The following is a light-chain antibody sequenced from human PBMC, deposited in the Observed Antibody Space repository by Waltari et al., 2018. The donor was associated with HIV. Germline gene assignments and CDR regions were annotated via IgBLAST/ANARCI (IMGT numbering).Light chain of an antibody. CDR3: QTWTTGIVL. V-gene: IGLV4-69*01. J-gene: IGLJ2*01. CDR1: SAPSNHA. CDR2: LNSDGSY. Sequence: QLVLTQSPSASASLRASVKLTRPLSSAPSNHAIAWHQHQPGKGTRYWMRLNSDGSYLKGDGIPDRFSGSSSGAERYLIISSLQSEDEADYYCQTWTTGIVLFGGGTKLTVL.